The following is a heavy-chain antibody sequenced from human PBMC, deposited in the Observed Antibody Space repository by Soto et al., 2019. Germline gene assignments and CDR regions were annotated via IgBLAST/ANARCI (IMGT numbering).Heavy chain of an antibody. CDR2: ITSSSIYI. CDR3: VRSSLGIVVTNLDN. Sequence: EVQLVESGGALVKPGGSLRLSCAASGFTFTDYTMGWVRQAPGKGLEWLSSITSSSIYIYYAPSVRGRFTISRDNAENSLYLQMTNLKAEDTAVYYCVRSSLGIVVTNLDNWGQGTLATVSS. J-gene: IGHJ4*02. CDR1: GFTFTDYT. D-gene: IGHD3-22*01. V-gene: IGHV3-21*01.